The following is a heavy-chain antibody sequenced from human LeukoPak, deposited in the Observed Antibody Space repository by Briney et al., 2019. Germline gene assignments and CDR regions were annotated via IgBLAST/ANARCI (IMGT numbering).Heavy chain of an antibody. D-gene: IGHD3-10*01. J-gene: IGHJ4*02. CDR2: INHSGST. Sequence: SETLSLTCAVYGGSFSGYYWSWIRQPPGKGLEWIGEINHSGSTNYNPSLKSRVTISVDTSKNQFSLKLSSVTAADTAVYYCARDNVGYYYGSGGFDYWGQGTLVTVSS. V-gene: IGHV4-34*01. CDR1: GGSFSGYY. CDR3: ARDNVGYYYGSGGFDY.